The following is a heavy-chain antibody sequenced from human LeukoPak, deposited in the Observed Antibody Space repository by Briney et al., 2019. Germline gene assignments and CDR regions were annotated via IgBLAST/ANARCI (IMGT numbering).Heavy chain of an antibody. V-gene: IGHV1-2*02. D-gene: IGHD5-12*01. CDR1: GYTFTGYY. CDR2: INPNSGGT. Sequence: ASVKVSCKASGYTFTGYYMHWVRQAPGQGLEWMGWINPNSGGTNYAQKFQGRVTMTRDTSISTAYMGLSRLRSDDTAVYYCARDPPYSGYDLDYWGQGTLVTVSS. CDR3: ARDPPYSGYDLDY. J-gene: IGHJ4*02.